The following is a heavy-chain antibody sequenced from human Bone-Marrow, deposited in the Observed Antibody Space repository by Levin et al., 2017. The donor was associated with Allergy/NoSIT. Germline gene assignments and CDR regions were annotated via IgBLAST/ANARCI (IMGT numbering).Heavy chain of an antibody. J-gene: IGHJ4*02. V-gene: IGHV5-51*01. D-gene: IGHD6-6*01. CDR3: ARLLSSSSVSATHFDY. CDR1: GYSFTSYW. Sequence: GGSLRLSCKGSGYSFTSYWIGWVRQMPGKGLEWMGIIYPGDSDTRYSPSFQGQVTISADKSISTAYLQWSSLKASDTAMYYCARLLSSSSVSATHFDYWGQGTLVTVSS. CDR2: IYPGDSDT.